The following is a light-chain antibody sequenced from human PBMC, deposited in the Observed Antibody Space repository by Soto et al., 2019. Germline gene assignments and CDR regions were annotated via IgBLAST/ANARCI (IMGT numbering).Light chain of an antibody. Sequence: DIVMTQSPATLSVSLGDRATLSCRASQSVSSNLAWYQLKPGQAPRLLLYGASTRATGIPARFSGSGSGTECTLTISSLQSEDFAVYYCQQYNDWPTFGQGTKVDIK. CDR3: QQYNDWPT. V-gene: IGKV3-15*01. CDR1: QSVSSN. CDR2: GAS. J-gene: IGKJ1*01.